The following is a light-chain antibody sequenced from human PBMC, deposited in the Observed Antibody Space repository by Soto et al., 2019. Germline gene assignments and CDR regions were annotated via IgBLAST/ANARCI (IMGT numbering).Light chain of an antibody. J-gene: IGKJ5*01. CDR2: DAS. Sequence: EIVLTQSPATLSLSPGERATPSCRASQSVSSHLAWFQQRPGQAPRLLIYDASNRATGIPARFSGRGSGTDFTLTISSLEPEDFAVYYCQQRSSAITFGQGTRLEIK. V-gene: IGKV3-11*01. CDR3: QQRSSAIT. CDR1: QSVSSH.